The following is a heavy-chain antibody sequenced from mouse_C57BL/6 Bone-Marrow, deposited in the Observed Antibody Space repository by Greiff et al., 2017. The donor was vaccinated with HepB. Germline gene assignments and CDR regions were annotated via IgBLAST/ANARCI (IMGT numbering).Heavy chain of an antibody. D-gene: IGHD1-1*02. V-gene: IGHV5-17*01. CDR1: GFTFSDYG. CDR2: ISSGSSTI. CDR3: ANMVHYYAMDY. Sequence: EVHLVESGGGLVKPGGSLKLSCAASGFTFSDYGMHWVRQAPEKGLEWVAYISSGSSTIYYADTVKGRFTISRDNAKNTLFLQMTSLRSEDTAMYYCANMVHYYAMDYWGQGTSVTVSS. J-gene: IGHJ4*01.